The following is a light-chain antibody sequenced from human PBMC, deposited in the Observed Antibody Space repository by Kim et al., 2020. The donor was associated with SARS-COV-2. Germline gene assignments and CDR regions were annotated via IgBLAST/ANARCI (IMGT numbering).Light chain of an antibody. Sequence: QSALTQPASVSGSPGQSITISCTGTSSDVGTYNYVSWYQQHPGKAPKFMIYDVSKRPSGVSNRFSGSKPGNTASLTISGLQAEDEADYYCSSYTAYSSLVFGGGTKL. CDR1: SSDVGTYNY. CDR2: DVS. CDR3: SSYTAYSSLV. J-gene: IGLJ2*01. V-gene: IGLV2-14*03.